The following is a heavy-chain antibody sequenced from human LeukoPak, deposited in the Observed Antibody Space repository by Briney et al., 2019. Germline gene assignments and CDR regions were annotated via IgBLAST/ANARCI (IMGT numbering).Heavy chain of an antibody. CDR1: GYTFTSYY. D-gene: IGHD6-13*01. CDR2: INPSGGYT. Sequence: ASVKVSCKASGYTFTSYYMHWVRQAPGQGLEWMGIINPSGGYTYYAQKFQGRVTMTRDTSTSTVYMELSSLRSEDTAVYYCARERLQQQLVYGYYYYYMDVWGKGTTVTISS. J-gene: IGHJ6*03. V-gene: IGHV1-46*01. CDR3: ARERLQQQLVYGYYYYYMDV.